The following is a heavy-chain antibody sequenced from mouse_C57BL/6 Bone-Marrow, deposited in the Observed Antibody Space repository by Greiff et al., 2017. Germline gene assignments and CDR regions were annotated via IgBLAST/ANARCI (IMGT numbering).Heavy chain of an antibody. CDR1: GFTFSSYG. CDR2: ISSGGSYT. CDR3: ASGGAYYSNDGYFDV. D-gene: IGHD2-5*01. V-gene: IGHV5-6*01. J-gene: IGHJ1*03. Sequence: VQLKQSGGDLVKPGGSLKLSCAASGFTFSSYGMSWVRQTPDKRLEWVATISSGGSYTYYPDSVKGRFTISRDNAKNTLYLQMSSLKSEDTAMYYCASGGAYYSNDGYFDVWGTGTTVTVSS.